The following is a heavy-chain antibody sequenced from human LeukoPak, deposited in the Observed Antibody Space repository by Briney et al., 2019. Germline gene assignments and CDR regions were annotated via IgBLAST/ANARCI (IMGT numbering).Heavy chain of an antibody. CDR1: GGSISSYY. D-gene: IGHD3-9*01. Sequence: SETLSLTCTVSGGSISSYYWSWIRQPAGKGLEWIGRIYTSGSTNYNPSLKSRVTMSVDTPKNQFSLKLSSVTAADTAVYYCARVRYFDWTHYYMDVWGKGTTVTISS. CDR3: ARVRYFDWTHYYMDV. V-gene: IGHV4-4*07. J-gene: IGHJ6*03. CDR2: IYTSGST.